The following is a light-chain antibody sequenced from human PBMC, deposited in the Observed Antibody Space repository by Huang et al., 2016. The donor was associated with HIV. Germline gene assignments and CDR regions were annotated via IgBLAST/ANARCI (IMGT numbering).Light chain of an antibody. Sequence: ETVMTQSPVTLSVSPGDRASLSCRSSQIVSSHLAWYQQKPGQAPRLLIYAASTRAPVVPARFSGSGAGTEFTLTISTLQSEDSAVYYCQQYNDFRSTFGPGTRVEIK. CDR1: QIVSSH. CDR2: AAS. V-gene: IGKV3-15*01. J-gene: IGKJ3*01. CDR3: QQYNDFRST.